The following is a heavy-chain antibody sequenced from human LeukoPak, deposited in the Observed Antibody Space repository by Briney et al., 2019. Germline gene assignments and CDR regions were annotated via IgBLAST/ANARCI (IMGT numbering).Heavy chain of an antibody. CDR3: TRAPYHGDYVSWA. D-gene: IGHD4-17*01. Sequence: SGGSLRLSCAASGFTFSSYWIHWVRQAPGKGLVWVSRISSDGSDTTYADSVKGRFTISRDNAKKMLYLQMNGLRVDDTAVYYCTRAPYHGDYVSWAWGQGTLVTVSS. CDR1: GFTFSSYW. CDR2: ISSDGSDT. J-gene: IGHJ4*02. V-gene: IGHV3-74*01.